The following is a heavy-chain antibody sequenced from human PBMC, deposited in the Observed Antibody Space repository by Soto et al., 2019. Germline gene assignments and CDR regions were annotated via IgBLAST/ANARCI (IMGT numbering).Heavy chain of an antibody. CDR3: ARGLHSLFDY. J-gene: IGHJ4*02. V-gene: IGHV3-33*08. CDR2: IWYDGNNK. CDR1: GFSFGDYW. D-gene: IGHD2-21*01. Sequence: GGSLRLSCAASGFSFGDYWMSWVRQAPGKGLEWVAVIWYDGNNKYYADSVKGRFTISRDNSNNTLYVQMTSLRAEDTAVYYCARGLHSLFDYWGQGTLVTVSS.